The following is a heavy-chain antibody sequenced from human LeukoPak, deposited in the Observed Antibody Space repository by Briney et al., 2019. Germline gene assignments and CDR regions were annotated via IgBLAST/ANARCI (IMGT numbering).Heavy chain of an antibody. CDR1: GGSISSYY. J-gene: IGHJ4*02. D-gene: IGHD1-26*01. Sequence: SETLSLTCTVSGGSISSYYWSWIRQPPGKGLEWIGYIYYSGSTNYNPSLKSRVTISVDTSKNQFSLKLSSVTASDTAVYYCARHTGKWELQGYFDYWGQGTLVTVSS. V-gene: IGHV4-59*08. CDR2: IYYSGST. CDR3: ARHTGKWELQGYFDY.